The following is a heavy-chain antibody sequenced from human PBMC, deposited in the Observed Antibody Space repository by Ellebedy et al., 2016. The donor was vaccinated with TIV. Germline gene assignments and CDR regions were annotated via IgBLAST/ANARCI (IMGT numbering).Heavy chain of an antibody. Sequence: MPSETLSLTCTVSGDSINSYYWSWIRQHPGKGLEWIGYIYYSGSTYYNPSLKSRVTISVDTSKNQFSLKLSSVTAADTAVYYCARRNEVDTAMVNFDYWGQGTLVTVSS. CDR1: GDSINSYY. V-gene: IGHV4-59*06. D-gene: IGHD5-18*01. J-gene: IGHJ4*02. CDR2: IYYSGST. CDR3: ARRNEVDTAMVNFDY.